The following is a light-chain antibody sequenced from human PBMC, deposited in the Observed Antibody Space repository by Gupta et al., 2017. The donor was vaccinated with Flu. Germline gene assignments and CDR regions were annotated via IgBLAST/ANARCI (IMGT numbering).Light chain of an antibody. CDR1: ALAKQF. CDR3: QSEDSNEPYMI. J-gene: IGLJ2*01. CDR2: KDT. Sequence: SDELTQPPSVSVSPGQTATIPCSGNALAKQFAYWYQQKAGQAPVVVIYKDTERPSGIPARFSGSSSGTTVTLTISGVQAEDEGDYYCQSEDSNEPYMIFGGGTKLTVL. V-gene: IGLV3-25*03.